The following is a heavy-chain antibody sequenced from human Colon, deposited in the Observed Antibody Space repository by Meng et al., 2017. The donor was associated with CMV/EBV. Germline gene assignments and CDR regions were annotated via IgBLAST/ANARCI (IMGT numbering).Heavy chain of an antibody. V-gene: IGHV1-46*01. CDR2: MHYSSGNT. CDR1: GYTLTASY. CDR3: ARDTDI. J-gene: IGHJ4*02. Sequence: ASVTVSCKSSGYTLTASYFHWVRQAPGQGLEWLGIMHYSSGNTAHTQKLQGRISMTRDTSTSTVYIELTSLRSDDTALYYCARDTDIWGQGTLVTVSS. D-gene: IGHD4-11*01.